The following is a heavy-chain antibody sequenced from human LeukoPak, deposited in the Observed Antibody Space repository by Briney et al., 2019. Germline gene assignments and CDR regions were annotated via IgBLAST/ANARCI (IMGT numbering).Heavy chain of an antibody. CDR1: GFNFSSYG. V-gene: IGHV3-33*01. J-gene: IGHJ6*02. Sequence: GGSLRLSCAASGFNFSSYGMHWVRQAPGKGLEWVAVIWYDGSNKYYADSVKGRFTISRDNSKNTLYLQMKSLRAEDTAVYYCARVIPTVTPYYGMDVWGQGTTVTVS. CDR3: ARVIPTVTPYYGMDV. D-gene: IGHD4-17*01. CDR2: IWYDGSNK.